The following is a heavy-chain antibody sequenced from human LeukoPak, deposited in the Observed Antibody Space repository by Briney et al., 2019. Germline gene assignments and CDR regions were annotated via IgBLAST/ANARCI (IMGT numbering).Heavy chain of an antibody. Sequence: GGSLRLSCAASGFTFSDYNMNWVRQVPGKGLEWVSSITSSGSHIYYADSVRGRFTTSRDNAKNSLYLQMNSLRAEDTAVYYCAKTSDYWGQGTLVTVSS. D-gene: IGHD1-14*01. CDR2: ITSSGSHI. J-gene: IGHJ4*02. CDR1: GFTFSDYN. CDR3: AKTSDY. V-gene: IGHV3-21*01.